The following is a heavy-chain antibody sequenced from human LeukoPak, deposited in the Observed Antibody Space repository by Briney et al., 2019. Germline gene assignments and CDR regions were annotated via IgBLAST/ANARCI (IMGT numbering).Heavy chain of an antibody. Sequence: PSETLSLTCTVSGGSISSSSYFWGWIRQPPGKGLEWIGSIYYSGSTYYNPSLKSRVTISVDASKKQFSLKLRSLTAADTSIYYCARAIYSATRTGALDVWGQGTVVTVSS. D-gene: IGHD5-18*01. J-gene: IGHJ3*01. CDR2: IYYSGST. V-gene: IGHV4-39*07. CDR3: ARAIYSATRTGALDV. CDR1: GGSISSSSYF.